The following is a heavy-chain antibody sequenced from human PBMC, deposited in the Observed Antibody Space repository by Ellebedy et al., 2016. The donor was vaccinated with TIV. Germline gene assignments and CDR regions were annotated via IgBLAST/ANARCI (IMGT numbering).Heavy chain of an antibody. Sequence: GESLKISCAASGFTVSFNYMSWVRQAPGKGLEWVSGLYTDGRIYYAASVKGRFTISRDSSRNTLFLQMSNLRVEDTAVYYCATTQTGYSYGEFNYWGQGTLVTVSS. CDR2: LYTDGRI. D-gene: IGHD5-18*01. CDR1: GFTVSFNY. J-gene: IGHJ4*02. V-gene: IGHV3-66*01. CDR3: ATTQTGYSYGEFNY.